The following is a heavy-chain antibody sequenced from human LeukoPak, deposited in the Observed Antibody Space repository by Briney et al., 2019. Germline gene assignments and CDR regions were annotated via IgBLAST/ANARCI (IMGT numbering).Heavy chain of an antibody. CDR3: ARRSSGYYGGHFDY. CDR2: VYNGGSS. Sequence: PSETLSLTCTVSGSSISLYYWTWIRQPAGKGLEWIGRVYNGGSSNFNPSLKSRVTMSVDTSKSQFSLRLSSVTAADTAVYYCARRSSGYYGGHFDYWGQGTLVTVSS. D-gene: IGHD3-22*01. J-gene: IGHJ4*02. V-gene: IGHV4-4*07. CDR1: GSSISLYY.